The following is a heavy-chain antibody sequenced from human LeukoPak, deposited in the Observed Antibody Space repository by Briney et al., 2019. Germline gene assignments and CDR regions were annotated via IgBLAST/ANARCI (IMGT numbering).Heavy chain of an antibody. CDR1: GYTFTGYY. CDR2: INPNSGGT. D-gene: IGHD6-13*01. J-gene: IGHJ4*02. V-gene: IGHV1-2*02. CDR3: ARDQGGYYSSSWVFDY. Sequence: GASVKVSCKASGYTFTGYYMHWVRQAPGQGLGWMGWINPNSGGTNFAQNFQGRVTMTRDTSISTAYMELSRLRSDDTAVYYCARDQGGYYSSSWVFDYWGQGTLVTVSS.